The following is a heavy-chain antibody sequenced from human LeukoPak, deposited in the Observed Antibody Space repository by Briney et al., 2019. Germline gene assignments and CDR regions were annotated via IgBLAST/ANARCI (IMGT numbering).Heavy chain of an antibody. CDR3: ARGYYYDSSGYHSEADY. CDR2: IYYSRST. J-gene: IGHJ4*02. Sequence: PSQTLSLTCTVSGGSISSGDYYWSWIRQPPGKGLEWIGYIYYSRSTYYNPSLKSRVTISVDTSKNQFSLKLSSVTAADTAVYYCARGYYYDSSGYHSEADYWGQGTLVTVSS. CDR1: GGSISSGDYY. D-gene: IGHD3-22*01. V-gene: IGHV4-30-4*01.